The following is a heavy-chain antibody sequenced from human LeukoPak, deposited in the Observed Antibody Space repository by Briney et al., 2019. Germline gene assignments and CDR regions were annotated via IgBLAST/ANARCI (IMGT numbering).Heavy chain of an antibody. CDR2: INPNSGGT. CDR1: GYTFTGYY. Sequence: ASVKVSCKASGYTFTGYYMHWVRQAPGQGLEWMGWINPNSGGTNYAQKFQGRVTMTRDTSISTAYMELSRLRSDDTAVYYCARGKEIVGIAVAGFDYWGQGTLVTVSS. D-gene: IGHD6-19*01. CDR3: ARGKEIVGIAVAGFDY. J-gene: IGHJ4*02. V-gene: IGHV1-2*02.